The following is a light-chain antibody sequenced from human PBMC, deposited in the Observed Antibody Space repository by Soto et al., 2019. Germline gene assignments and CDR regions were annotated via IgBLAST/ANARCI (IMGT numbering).Light chain of an antibody. J-gene: IGLJ1*01. CDR3: CSYAGSPRYV. CDR1: SSDVGGYNY. Sequence: QSVLTQPRSVSGSPRQSVTISCTGTSSDVGGYNYVSWYQQHPGKAPKVMIYDVSERPSGVPDRFSGSKSGNTASLTISGLQAEDEADYYCCSYAGSPRYVFGTGTKLTVL. V-gene: IGLV2-11*01. CDR2: DVS.